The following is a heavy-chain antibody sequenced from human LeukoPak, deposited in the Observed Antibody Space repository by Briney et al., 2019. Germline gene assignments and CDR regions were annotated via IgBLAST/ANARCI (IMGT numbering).Heavy chain of an antibody. V-gene: IGHV4-31*03. CDR1: GGSISSGGYY. CDR2: IYYSGST. J-gene: IGHJ3*02. CDR3: ARQGSLWQWLGKHDAFDI. Sequence: SETLSLTCTVSGGSISSGGYYWSWIRQHPGKGLEWIGYIYYSGSTSYNPSLKSRVTISVDTSKNQFSLKLSSVTAADTAVYYCARQGSLWQWLGKHDAFDIWGQGTMVTVSS. D-gene: IGHD6-19*01.